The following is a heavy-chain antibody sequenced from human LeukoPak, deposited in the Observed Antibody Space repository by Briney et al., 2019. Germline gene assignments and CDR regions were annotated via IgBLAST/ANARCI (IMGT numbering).Heavy chain of an antibody. Sequence: ASVKVSCKASGYTFTSYGISWVRQAPGQGLEWMGWISGYNGNTNHAQNIQGRVTLTTDTSTSTAYMKLRSLRSDDTGVYFCARAPPDTVVGSGLYYMDFWGKGTTVTVSS. CDR3: ARAPPDTVVGSGLYYMDF. D-gene: IGHD2-2*01. CDR2: ISGYNGNT. CDR1: GYTFTSYG. J-gene: IGHJ6*03. V-gene: IGHV1-18*01.